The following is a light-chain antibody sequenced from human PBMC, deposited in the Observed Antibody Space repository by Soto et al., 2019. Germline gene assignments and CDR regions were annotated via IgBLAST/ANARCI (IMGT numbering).Light chain of an antibody. CDR3: NSYTGSNDFAV. CDR2: EVS. V-gene: IGLV2-8*01. CDR1: SSDVGAYNY. Sequence: QPVLTQPPSASGSPGQSVTISCTGTSSDVGAYNYVSWYQQHPGKAPKVVIYEVSKRPSGVPDRFSGSKSGNTASLTVSGLQADEEADYYCNSYTGSNDFAVFGGGTQLTVL. J-gene: IGLJ2*01.